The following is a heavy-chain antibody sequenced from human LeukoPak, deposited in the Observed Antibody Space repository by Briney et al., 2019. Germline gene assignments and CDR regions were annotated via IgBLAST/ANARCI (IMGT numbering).Heavy chain of an antibody. CDR2: FTNNIGRT. Sequence: GGSLRLSCAASGFTLSSYSMSWVRQAPGKGLEWVSRFTNNIGRTYYADSVKGRFTISRDNSKNTLSLQMHSLRVEATAVYYCAKTFGSSWHGLFDYWGQGTLVTVSS. D-gene: IGHD6-13*01. V-gene: IGHV3-23*01. J-gene: IGHJ4*02. CDR1: GFTLSSYS. CDR3: AKTFGSSWHGLFDY.